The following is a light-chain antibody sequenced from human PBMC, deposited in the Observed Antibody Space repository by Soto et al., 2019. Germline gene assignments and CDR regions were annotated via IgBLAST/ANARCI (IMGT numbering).Light chain of an antibody. CDR3: LQRDTYS. V-gene: IGKV1-17*01. J-gene: IGKJ4*01. CDR1: QDIRNA. Sequence: DIQMTQSPSSLSASVGDRVTITCRASQDIRNALDWYQQKPGKAPKRLIYAASSLQNGAPSRFRGSGSGTEFTLTISGLQPEDFATYYCLQRDTYSVGGGTKVEIK. CDR2: AAS.